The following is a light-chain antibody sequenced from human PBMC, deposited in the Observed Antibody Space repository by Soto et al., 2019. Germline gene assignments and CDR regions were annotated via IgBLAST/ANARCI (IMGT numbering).Light chain of an antibody. J-gene: IGKJ2*01. CDR3: QQYGSSPRT. V-gene: IGKV3-20*01. Sequence: EIVLTQSPGTLSLSPGERATLSCRASQSVTSAFLAWYQQKPGQAPRLLIYGASSRATGIPVRFSGSGSGTDFTLTISRLESEDFAVYYCQQYGSSPRTFGQGTKLEIK. CDR1: QSVTSAF. CDR2: GAS.